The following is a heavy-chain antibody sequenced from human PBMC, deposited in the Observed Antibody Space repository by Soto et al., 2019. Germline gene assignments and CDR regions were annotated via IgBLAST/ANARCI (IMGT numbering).Heavy chain of an antibody. CDR1: SDSISSYY. V-gene: IGHV4-59*01. CDR2: ISYSGST. D-gene: IGHD6-13*01. CDR3: ARGTSWQLPFDY. Sequence: ETLSLTCTVSSDSISSYYWSWIRQPPGKRLEWIGYISYSGSTDYNPSLKSRATISGDTSKNQFSLKVSSVTAADTAVYYCARGTSWQLPFDYWGQGTLVTVSS. J-gene: IGHJ4*02.